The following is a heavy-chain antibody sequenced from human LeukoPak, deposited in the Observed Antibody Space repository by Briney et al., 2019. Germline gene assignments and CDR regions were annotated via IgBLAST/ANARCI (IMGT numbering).Heavy chain of an antibody. V-gene: IGHV3-48*01. Sequence: GGSLRLSCAASGFTFSSYSMNWVRQAPGKGLEWVSYISSSSSTIYYADSVKGRFTISRDNSKNTLYLQMNSLRAEDTAVYYCAKSVRSAFDIWGQGTMVTVSS. J-gene: IGHJ3*02. CDR3: AKSVRSAFDI. CDR2: ISSSSSTI. CDR1: GFTFSSYS.